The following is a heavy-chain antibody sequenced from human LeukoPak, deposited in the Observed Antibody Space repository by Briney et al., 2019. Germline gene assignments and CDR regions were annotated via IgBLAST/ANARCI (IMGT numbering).Heavy chain of an antibody. Sequence: GGSLRLSCAASGFTFSSYAMHWVRQAPGKGLEWVAVISYDGSNKYYADSVKGRFTISRDNSKNTLYLQMNSLRAEDTAVYYCAREANTAMVLCYFDYWGQGTLVTVSS. CDR2: ISYDGSNK. J-gene: IGHJ4*02. V-gene: IGHV3-30*04. D-gene: IGHD5-18*01. CDR3: AREANTAMVLCYFDY. CDR1: GFTFSSYA.